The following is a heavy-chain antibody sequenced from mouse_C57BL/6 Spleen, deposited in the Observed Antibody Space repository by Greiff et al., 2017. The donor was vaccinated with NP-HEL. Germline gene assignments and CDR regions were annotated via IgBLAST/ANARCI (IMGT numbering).Heavy chain of an antibody. V-gene: IGHV1-61*01. J-gene: IGHJ1*03. CDR1: GYTFTSYW. D-gene: IGHD4-1*02. Sequence: QVQLQQPGAELVRPGSSVKLSCKASGYTFTSYWMDWVKQRPGQGLEWIGNIYPSDSETHYNQKFKYKAPLTVDKSSSTASMQLSSLTSEDSAVYYGAIPTGTNWYFDVWGTGTTVTVSS. CDR3: AIPTGTNWYFDV. CDR2: IYPSDSET.